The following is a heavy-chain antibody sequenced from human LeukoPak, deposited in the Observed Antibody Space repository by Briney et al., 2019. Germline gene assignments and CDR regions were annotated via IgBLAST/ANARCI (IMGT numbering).Heavy chain of an antibody. CDR3: ARGGKLTVDAFDI. D-gene: IGHD1-1*01. V-gene: IGHV4-30-2*01. Sequence: SETLSLTCAVSGGSISSGGYSWSWIRQPPGKGLEWTGYIYHSGSTYYNPSFKSRVTISVDRSKNQFSLKLSSVTAADTAVYYCARGGKLTVDAFDIWGQGTMVTVSS. J-gene: IGHJ3*02. CDR2: IYHSGST. CDR1: GGSISSGGYS.